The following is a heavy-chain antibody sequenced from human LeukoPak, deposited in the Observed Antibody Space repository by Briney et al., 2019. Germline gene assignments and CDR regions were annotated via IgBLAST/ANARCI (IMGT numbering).Heavy chain of an antibody. Sequence: PGGSLRLSCAASGFTFSSYWMSRVRQAPGKGLEWVANIKQDGSEKYYVDSVKGRFTISRDNAKNSLYLQMNSLRAEDTAVYYCARAGGEYLLVAFDIWGQGTMVTVSS. V-gene: IGHV3-7*04. CDR3: ARAGGEYLLVAFDI. D-gene: IGHD2-2*01. CDR1: GFTFSSYW. J-gene: IGHJ3*02. CDR2: IKQDGSEK.